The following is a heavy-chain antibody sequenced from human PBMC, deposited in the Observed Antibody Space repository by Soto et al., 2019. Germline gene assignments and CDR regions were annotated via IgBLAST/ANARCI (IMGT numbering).Heavy chain of an antibody. D-gene: IGHD3-10*01. Sequence: EVQLVESGGGLVKPGGSLRLSCAASGFTFSNAWMNWVRQAPGKGLEWVGRIKSKTDGGTTDYAAPVKGRFTISRDDSKITLYLQMNSLKTEDTAVYYCTPYFFERPGSLDVGWGQGTLVTVSS. V-gene: IGHV3-15*07. CDR3: TPYFFERPGSLDVG. CDR1: GFTFSNAW. J-gene: IGHJ4*02. CDR2: IKSKTDGGTT.